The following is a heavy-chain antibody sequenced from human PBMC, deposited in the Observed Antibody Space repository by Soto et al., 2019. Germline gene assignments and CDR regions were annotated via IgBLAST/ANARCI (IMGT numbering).Heavy chain of an antibody. Sequence: GGSLRLSCAASGFTFSSYAMSWVRQAPGKGLEWVSAISGSGGSTYYADSVKGRFTISRDNSKNTLYLQMNSLRAEDTAVYYCAKDQALRYFDWLLVNYGMDVWGQGTMVTVSS. CDR2: ISGSGGST. V-gene: IGHV3-23*01. D-gene: IGHD3-9*01. CDR1: GFTFSSYA. CDR3: AKDQALRYFDWLLVNYGMDV. J-gene: IGHJ6*02.